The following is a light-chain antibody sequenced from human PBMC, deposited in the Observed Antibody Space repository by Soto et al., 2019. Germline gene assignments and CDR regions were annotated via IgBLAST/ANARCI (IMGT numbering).Light chain of an antibody. Sequence: QSALTQPPSASGSPGQSVAISCTGTSSDVGGYNYVSWYQQHPGKAPKLMIYDVTERPPGVPDRFSGSKSGNTASLTVAGLQAEDGDDYYCSSYAGSNNPVLFGGGTKLTVL. CDR1: SSDVGGYNY. CDR2: DVT. CDR3: SSYAGSNNPVL. J-gene: IGLJ2*01. V-gene: IGLV2-8*01.